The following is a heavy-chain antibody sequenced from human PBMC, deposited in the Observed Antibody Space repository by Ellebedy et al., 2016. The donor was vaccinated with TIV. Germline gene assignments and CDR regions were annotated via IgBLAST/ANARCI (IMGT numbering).Heavy chain of an antibody. CDR1: GYTFISYS. CDR3: ARGQLHYGDYFDH. D-gene: IGHD4-17*01. Sequence: ASVKVSCKASGYTFISYSIHWVRQAPGQGLEWMGWINAGNGNTKYSEKFQDRVTITRDTSASTAYMELNSLRSEDTAVYYCARGQLHYGDYFDHWGQGTLVTVSS. CDR2: INAGNGNT. J-gene: IGHJ4*02. V-gene: IGHV1-3*01.